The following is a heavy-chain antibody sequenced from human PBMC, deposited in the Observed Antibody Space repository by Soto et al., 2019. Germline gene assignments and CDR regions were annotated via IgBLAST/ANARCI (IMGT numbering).Heavy chain of an antibody. CDR2: VSGRGANT. D-gene: IGHD6-19*01. J-gene: IGHJ4*02. Sequence: DVQLVESGGGFVQPGGSLRVSCAASGFTFSSYTMGWVRQALGKGLEWVSSVSGRGANTYYADSVKGRFTISRDNSKNTLYLQMNNLRGEDTAVYYCAKDRGGFANGWEYFDFWGQGTLVIVSS. V-gene: IGHV3-23*04. CDR1: GFTFSSYT. CDR3: AKDRGGFANGWEYFDF.